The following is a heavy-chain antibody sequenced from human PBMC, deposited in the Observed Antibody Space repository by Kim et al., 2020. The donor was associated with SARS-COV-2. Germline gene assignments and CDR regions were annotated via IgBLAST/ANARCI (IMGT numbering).Heavy chain of an antibody. CDR1: GGSISSYY. V-gene: IGHV4-59*08. CDR3: VRSSKKTYYFDY. J-gene: IGHJ4*02. Sequence: SETLSLTCTVSGGSISSYYWSWIRQPPGKGLEWIGYIYYSGSTNYNPSLKSRVTISVDTSKNQFSLKLSSVTAADTAVYYCVRSSKKTYYFDYWGQGTLV. CDR2: IYYSGST. D-gene: IGHD6-13*01.